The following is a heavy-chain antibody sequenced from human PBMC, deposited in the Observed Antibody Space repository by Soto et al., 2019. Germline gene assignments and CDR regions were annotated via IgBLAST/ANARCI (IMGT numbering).Heavy chain of an antibody. CDR3: ARRYCSGGSCYSSDAFDI. D-gene: IGHD2-15*01. J-gene: IGHJ3*02. CDR1: GYTFPSYG. V-gene: IGHV1-18*01. Sequence: ASVKVSCKASGYTFPSYGISWVRQAPGQGLEWMGWISAYNGNTNYAQKLQGRVTMTTDTSTSTAYMELRSLRSDDTAVYYCARRYCSGGSCYSSDAFDIWGQGTMVTVSS. CDR2: ISAYNGNT.